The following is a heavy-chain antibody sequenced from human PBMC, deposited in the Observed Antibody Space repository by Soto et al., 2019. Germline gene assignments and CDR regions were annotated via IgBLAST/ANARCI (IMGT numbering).Heavy chain of an antibody. CDR1: VFTFSRYW. CDR2: INSDGSST. D-gene: IGHD3-10*01. V-gene: IGHV3-74*01. CDR3: ARQGVFLWFREYADV. Sequence: VGSLRLSCASSVFTFSRYWMHWVRQSPGKWLVWVSRINSDGSSTSYADSVKGRFTISRDNAKNTLYLQMNSMRAEDTAVYYCARQGVFLWFREYADVGGHRNPVT. J-gene: IGHJ6*02.